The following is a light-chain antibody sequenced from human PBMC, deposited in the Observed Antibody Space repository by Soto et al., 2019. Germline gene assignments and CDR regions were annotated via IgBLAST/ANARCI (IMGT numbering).Light chain of an antibody. CDR2: QDN. V-gene: IGLV3-1*01. CDR3: QAWDSTTDVV. J-gene: IGLJ3*02. CDR1: KLGDKY. Sequence: SYELTQPPSVSVSPGQTASISCSGDKLGDKYACWYQVKPGQSPVLVIYQDNRRPSGIPERFSGSNSGNTATLTISGTQAMDEADYYWQAWDSTTDVVFGGGTKLTVL.